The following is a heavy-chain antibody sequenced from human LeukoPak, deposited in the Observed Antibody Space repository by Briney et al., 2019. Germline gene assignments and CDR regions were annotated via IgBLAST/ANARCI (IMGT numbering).Heavy chain of an antibody. CDR1: GFPFNIYW. CDR2: IKEDGNEE. D-gene: IGHD5-12*01. CDR3: ATDLSGRQDY. V-gene: IGHV3-7*03. Sequence: GGSLRLSCAASGFPFNIYWMSWVRQAPGKGLEWVANIKEDGNEEYSLDSVKGRFTISRDNAGDTLFLQMNSLRAEDTGVYYCATDLSGRQDYWGQGTLVTVSS. J-gene: IGHJ4*02.